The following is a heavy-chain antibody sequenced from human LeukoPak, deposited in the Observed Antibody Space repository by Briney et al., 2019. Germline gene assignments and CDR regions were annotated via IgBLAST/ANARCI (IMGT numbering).Heavy chain of an antibody. CDR2: IYPGDSDT. CDR3: ARLGDLYGDYGIHDY. Sequence: GESLKISFKGSGXSFTSDWIGWVRQMPGKGLEWMWIIYPGDSDTRYSPSFQGQVTISADKSISTAYLQWSSLKASDTAMYYCARLGDLYGDYGIHDYWGQGTLVTVSS. V-gene: IGHV5-51*01. J-gene: IGHJ4*02. D-gene: IGHD4-17*01. CDR1: GXSFTSDW.